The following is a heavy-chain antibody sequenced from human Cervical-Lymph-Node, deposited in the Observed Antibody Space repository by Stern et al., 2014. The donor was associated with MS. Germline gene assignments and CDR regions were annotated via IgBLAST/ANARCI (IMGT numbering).Heavy chain of an antibody. Sequence: QVQLVESGPGVAKPSQTLSLTCTVSGGSITTDGYYWSWIRQHPGHGLEWIGYIYYSGSTYYNPSLKSRVTMSLDTSKNQFSLNLSSVTAADTAIYYCARDDRGSSWYRFDFWGQGTLVTVSS. V-gene: IGHV4-31*03. CDR1: GGSITTDGYY. CDR2: IYYSGST. CDR3: ARDDRGSSWYRFDF. J-gene: IGHJ4*02. D-gene: IGHD6-13*01.